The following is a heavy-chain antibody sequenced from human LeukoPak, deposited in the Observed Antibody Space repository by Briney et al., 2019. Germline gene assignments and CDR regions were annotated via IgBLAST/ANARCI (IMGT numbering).Heavy chain of an antibody. D-gene: IGHD3-10*01. Sequence: GGSLRLSCAASGFTFSTYWMHWVRQAPGKGLVWVSGINSDGSTTTYADSVKGRFIISRDNAKNTLYLQMNSLRPEDTAVYYCARAYGSGSQVINYFDFWGQGALVTVSS. V-gene: IGHV3-74*01. CDR3: ARAYGSGSQVINYFDF. J-gene: IGHJ4*02. CDR1: GFTFSTYW. CDR2: INSDGSTT.